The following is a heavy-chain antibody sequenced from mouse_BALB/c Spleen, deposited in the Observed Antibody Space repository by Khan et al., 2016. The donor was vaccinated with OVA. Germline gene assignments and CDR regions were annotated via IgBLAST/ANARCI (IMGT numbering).Heavy chain of an antibody. CDR1: GYSITSDYA. Sequence: EVPLQESGPGLVKPSQSLSLTCTVTGYSITSDYAWNWIRQFPGNKLEWMGYISYSGSTNYNPSIKSRISITRDTSMNQFFLQLNSVTTEDTAQYYCARDGSRYNYAIDYWGQGTSVTVSS. D-gene: IGHD2-3*01. J-gene: IGHJ4*01. CDR3: ARDGSRYNYAIDY. CDR2: ISYSGST. V-gene: IGHV3-2*02.